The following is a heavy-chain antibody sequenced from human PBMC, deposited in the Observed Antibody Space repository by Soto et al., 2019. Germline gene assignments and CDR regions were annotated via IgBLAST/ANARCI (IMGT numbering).Heavy chain of an antibody. CDR3: ARCITIFGVVTYDSYNWFDP. D-gene: IGHD3-3*01. Sequence: SETLSLTCTVSGGGVYSDGYYWSWIRQPPGKGLEWIGYIYYSGSTYYNPSLKSRVTISVDTSKNQFSLKLSSVTAADTAVYYCARCITIFGVVTYDSYNWFDPWGQGTLVTVSS. V-gene: IGHV4-30-4*08. CDR2: IYYSGST. CDR1: GGGVYSDGYY. J-gene: IGHJ5*02.